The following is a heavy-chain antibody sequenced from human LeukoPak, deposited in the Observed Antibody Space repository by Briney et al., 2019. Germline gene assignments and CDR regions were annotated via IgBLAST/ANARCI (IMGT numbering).Heavy chain of an antibody. D-gene: IGHD5-18*01. CDR1: GFTFSSYA. CDR2: ISYDGSNK. J-gene: IGHJ4*02. V-gene: IGHV3-30*04. CDR3: AKDRIQLWY. Sequence: PGGSLRLSCAASGFTFSSYAMHWVRQAPGKGLEWVAVISYDGSNKYYADSVKGRFTISRDNSKNTLYLQMNSLRAEDTAIYYCAKDRIQLWYWGQGTLVTVSS.